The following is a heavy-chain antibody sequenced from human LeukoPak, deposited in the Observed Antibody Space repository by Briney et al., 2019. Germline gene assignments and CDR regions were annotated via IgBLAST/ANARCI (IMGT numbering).Heavy chain of an antibody. Sequence: GGSLRLSCAASEFSVGSNYMSWIRQAPGKGLEWVSYISSIGYTIYYADSVKGRFTISRDNAKNSLYLQMNSLRAEDTALYYCARVSDYADGYFDYWGQGTLVTVSS. D-gene: IGHD4-17*01. CDR3: ARVSDYADGYFDY. CDR1: EFSVGSNY. CDR2: ISSIGYTI. J-gene: IGHJ4*02. V-gene: IGHV3-11*01.